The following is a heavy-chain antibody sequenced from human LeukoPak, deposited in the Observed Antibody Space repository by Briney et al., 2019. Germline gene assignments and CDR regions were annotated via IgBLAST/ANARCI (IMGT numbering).Heavy chain of an antibody. CDR1: GFTFSSYA. J-gene: IGHJ4*02. V-gene: IGHV3-23*01. Sequence: SGGSLRLSCAASGFTFSSYAMSWVRQAPGKGLEWVSVISGTGGNTYYADSVKGRFTICRENSKIKLYLQMNILRTEDTAVYYCAKYVAYPFDYWGQGTLVTVSS. D-gene: IGHD3-10*02. CDR3: AKYVAYPFDY. CDR2: ISGTGGNT.